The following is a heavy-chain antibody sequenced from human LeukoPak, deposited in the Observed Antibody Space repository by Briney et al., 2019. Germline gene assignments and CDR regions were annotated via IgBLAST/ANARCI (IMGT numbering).Heavy chain of an antibody. CDR1: GYTFTGYY. V-gene: IGHV1-2*02. D-gene: IGHD6-6*01. Sequence: ASVKVSCKASGYTFTGYYMHWVRQAPGQGLEWMGWINPNSGGTNYAQKFQGRVTMTRDTSISTAYMELSRLRSDDTAVYYCARDQHKYSSSSGLSYYYYYMDVWGKGTTVTVSS. CDR2: INPNSGGT. J-gene: IGHJ6*03. CDR3: ARDQHKYSSSSGLSYYYYYMDV.